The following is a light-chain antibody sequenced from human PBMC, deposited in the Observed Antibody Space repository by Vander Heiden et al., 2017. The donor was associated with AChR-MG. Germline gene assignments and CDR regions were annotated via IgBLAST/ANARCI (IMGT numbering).Light chain of an antibody. V-gene: IGKV1-39*01. CDR3: QQRDSTPDT. J-gene: IGKJ2*01. Sequence: DIQMTKSPSSLSASVGDRVTITCRASQSISSYLNWYQQKPGKAPKLLIYAASSLQSGVPSKFSGSGSGTDFTLTISSLQPEDFATYYCQQRDSTPDTFGQGTKLEIK. CDR2: AAS. CDR1: QSISSY.